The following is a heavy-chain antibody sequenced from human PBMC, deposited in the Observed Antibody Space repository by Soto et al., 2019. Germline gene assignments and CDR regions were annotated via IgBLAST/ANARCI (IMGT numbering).Heavy chain of an antibody. Sequence: QVQLVQSGAEVKKPGSSVKVSCKASGGTFSSYTISWVRQAPGQGLEWMGRIIPILGIANYAQKFQGRVTITADKSTSTAYMELSSLRSEDTAVYYCARGFDSGKFYAFESWGQGTQVTVSS. D-gene: IGHD1-26*01. CDR2: IIPILGIA. CDR3: ARGFDSGKFYAFES. J-gene: IGHJ4*02. V-gene: IGHV1-69*02. CDR1: GGTFSSYT.